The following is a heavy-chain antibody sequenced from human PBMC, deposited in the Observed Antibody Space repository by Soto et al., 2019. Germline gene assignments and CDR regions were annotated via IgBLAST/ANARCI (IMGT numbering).Heavy chain of an antibody. D-gene: IGHD2-21*02. Sequence: QVQLVQSGAEVKKPGSSVKVSCKASGGTFSSYAISWVRQAPGQGLEWMGGIIPIFGTANYAQKFQGRVTMTADKSTSTAYMELSSLRSEDTAVYYCVRDLLPRALYCGGDCYLPNFDYWGQGTLVTVSS. CDR1: GGTFSSYA. CDR3: VRDLLPRALYCGGDCYLPNFDY. J-gene: IGHJ4*02. V-gene: IGHV1-69*06. CDR2: IIPIFGTA.